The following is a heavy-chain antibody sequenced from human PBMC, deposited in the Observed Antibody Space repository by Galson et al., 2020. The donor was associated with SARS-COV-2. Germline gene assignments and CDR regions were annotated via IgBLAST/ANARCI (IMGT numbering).Heavy chain of an antibody. CDR1: GYTFTGYY. D-gene: IGHD5-18*01. CDR3: AREKYVGYPRSTFDY. V-gene: IGHV1-2*02. Sequence: ASVKVSCKASGYTFTGYYMHWVRQAPGQGLEWMGWINPNSGGTNYAQKFQGRVTMTRDTSISTAYMELSRLRSDDTAVYYCAREKYVGYPRSTFDYWGQGTLVTVSS. J-gene: IGHJ4*02. CDR2: INPNSGGT.